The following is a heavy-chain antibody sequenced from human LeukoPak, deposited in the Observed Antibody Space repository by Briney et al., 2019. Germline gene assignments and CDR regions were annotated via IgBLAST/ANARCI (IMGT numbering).Heavy chain of an antibody. Sequence: SETLSLTCTVSGGSISSYYWSWIRQPPGKGLEWIGSIYFRGSTYYKPSLKSRVTISVDTSKNQFYLNLTSVTAADTAVYYCARDRYYVLDYWGQGILVTVSS. J-gene: IGHJ4*02. CDR1: GGSISSYY. CDR3: ARDRYYVLDY. V-gene: IGHV4-59*12. CDR2: IYFRGST. D-gene: IGHD3-10*02.